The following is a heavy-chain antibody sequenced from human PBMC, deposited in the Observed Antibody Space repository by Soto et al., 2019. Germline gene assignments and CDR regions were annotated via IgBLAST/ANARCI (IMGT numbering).Heavy chain of an antibody. CDR1: CGSISSYY. J-gene: IGHJ4*02. CDR2: IYYSGST. CDR3: ARSTIDSSGYYYFDY. Sequence: KTSETLSLTCTVSCGSISSYYLSWIRHPPGKGLQWIGYIYYSGSTNYNPSLKSRVTISVDTSKNQFPLKLSSVTAADTAVYYCARSTIDSSGYYYFDYCRQGTLVTVSS. D-gene: IGHD3-22*01. V-gene: IGHV4-59*01.